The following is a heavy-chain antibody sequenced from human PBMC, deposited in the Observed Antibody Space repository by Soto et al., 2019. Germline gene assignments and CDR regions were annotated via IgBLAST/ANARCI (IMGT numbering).Heavy chain of an antibody. D-gene: IGHD3-10*01. CDR3: ARDRGITMFRGVIIRYWYFDL. V-gene: IGHV1-69*13. Sequence: SVNVSCKAAGGTFSSYAISWVRQAPGQGLEWMGGIIPIFGTANYAQKFQGRVTITADESTSTAYMELSSLRSEDTAVYYCARDRGITMFRGVIIRYWYFDLWGRGTLVIVSS. J-gene: IGHJ2*01. CDR2: IIPIFGTA. CDR1: GGTFSSYA.